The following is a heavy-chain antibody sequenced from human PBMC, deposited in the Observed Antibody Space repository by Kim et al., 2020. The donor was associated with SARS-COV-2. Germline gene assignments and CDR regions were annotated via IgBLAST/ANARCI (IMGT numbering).Heavy chain of an antibody. V-gene: IGHV3-23*01. Sequence: GGSLRLSCVASGFAFSSYGMNWVRQAPGKGLEWVSGISGSGYATYYADSVRGRFTLSRDNSKNTMYLQMNSLRVEDTAVYFCAKRLLGAFDIWGQGTMVT. CDR1: GFAFSSYG. CDR2: ISGSGYAT. CDR3: AKRLLGAFDI. J-gene: IGHJ3*02. D-gene: IGHD2-21*01.